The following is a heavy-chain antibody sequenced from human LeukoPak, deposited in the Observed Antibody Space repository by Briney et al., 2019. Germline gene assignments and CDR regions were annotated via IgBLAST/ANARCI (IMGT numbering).Heavy chain of an antibody. V-gene: IGHV4-34*01. D-gene: IGHD3-9*01. CDR2: INHSGST. J-gene: IGHJ5*02. CDR1: GGSFSGYD. CDR3: AKFPYYDILTGYYYHT. Sequence: SETLSLTCAAYGGSFSGYDWSWIRQPPGKGLEWIGEINHSGSTNYNPSLKSRFTISVDTSKNQFSLKLNSVTAEDTAVYYCAKFPYYDILTGYYYHTWGQGTLVTVSS.